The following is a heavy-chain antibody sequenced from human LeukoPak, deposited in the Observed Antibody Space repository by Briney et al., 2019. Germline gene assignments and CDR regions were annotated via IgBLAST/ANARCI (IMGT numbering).Heavy chain of an antibody. Sequence: GGSLRLSCAASGFTFSSYSMNWVRQAPGKGLEWVSSISSSSSYIYYADSVKGRFTISRDNAKNSLYLQMNSLRTEDTAVYYCAREPYYDFWSGYYDIDYWGQGTLVTVSS. D-gene: IGHD3-3*01. V-gene: IGHV3-21*01. CDR1: GFTFSSYS. CDR2: ISSSSSYI. J-gene: IGHJ4*02. CDR3: AREPYYDFWSGYYDIDY.